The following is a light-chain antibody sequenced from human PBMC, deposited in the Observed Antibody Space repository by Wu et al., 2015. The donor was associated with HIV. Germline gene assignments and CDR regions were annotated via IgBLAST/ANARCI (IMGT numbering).Light chain of an antibody. J-gene: IGKJ5*01. CDR1: QSVSSY. Sequence: IVLTQSPATLSLSPGERATLSCRASQSVSSYLAWYQQKPGQAPRLLIYDASNRATGIPARFSGSGSGTDFTLTISRLEPGDSAVYYCQQYGGSLPVTFGQGTRLDIK. CDR3: QQYGGSLPVT. V-gene: IGKV3-11*01. CDR2: DAS.